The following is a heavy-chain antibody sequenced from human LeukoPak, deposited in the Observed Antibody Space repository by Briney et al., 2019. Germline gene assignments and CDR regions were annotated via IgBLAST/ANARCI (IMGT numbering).Heavy chain of an antibody. CDR2: IYYSGST. CDR1: GGSISSGDYY. D-gene: IGHD4-17*01. Sequence: SETLSLTCTVSGGSISSGDYYSSWIRQPPGKGLEWIGYIYYSGSTYYNPSLKSRVTISVDTSKNQFSLKLSSVTAADTAVYYCARSQPDDYGDYVDYWGQGTLVTVSS. J-gene: IGHJ4*02. V-gene: IGHV4-30-4*01. CDR3: ARSQPDDYGDYVDY.